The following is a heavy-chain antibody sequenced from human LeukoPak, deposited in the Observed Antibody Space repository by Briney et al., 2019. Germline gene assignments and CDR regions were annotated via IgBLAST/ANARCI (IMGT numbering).Heavy chain of an antibody. CDR1: GFTFGSCW. J-gene: IGHJ4*02. CDR2: INQDGSQK. D-gene: IGHD4-23*01. Sequence: GGSLRLSCAASGFTFGSCWMNWVRQTLGKGLEWVANINQDGSQKFYVDSVKGRFTISRDNANNSLYLQMNSLRAEDTAEYYCRCRWDYWGQGTLVTVSS. V-gene: IGHV3-7*01. CDR3: RCRWDY.